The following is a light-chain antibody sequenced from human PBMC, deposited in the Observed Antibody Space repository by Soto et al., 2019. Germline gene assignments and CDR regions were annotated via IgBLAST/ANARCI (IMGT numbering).Light chain of an antibody. V-gene: IGKV1-5*01. CDR2: DGS. Sequence: DIQMTQSPATLSASLGDRVTITCRASQTINRWLAWYQQKPRKAPKLLIYDGSTLQSGVPSRFSGSGSGTEFTHTISSLQPDDVATYYCQQYNALWYTFGQGTKV. CDR3: QQYNALWYT. CDR1: QTINRW. J-gene: IGKJ2*01.